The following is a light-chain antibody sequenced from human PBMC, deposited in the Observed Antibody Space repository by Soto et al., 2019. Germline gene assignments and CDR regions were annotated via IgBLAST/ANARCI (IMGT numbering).Light chain of an antibody. J-gene: IGKJ1*01. CDR2: AVS. V-gene: IGKV1-39*01. CDR1: QFISSY. Sequence: DIHMTQSPSSLSASVGDRVTITCRASQFISSYLNWYQQKPGKAPKPLIYAVSSLQSGVPSRFSGRGYGTDFTLTISSLQPEDFASYYCQQSYSTLRTFGQGTKVDIK. CDR3: QQSYSTLRT.